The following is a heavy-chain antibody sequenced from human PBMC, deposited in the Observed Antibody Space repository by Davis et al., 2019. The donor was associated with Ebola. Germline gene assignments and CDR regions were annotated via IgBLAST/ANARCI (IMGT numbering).Heavy chain of an antibody. V-gene: IGHV3-33*01. J-gene: IGHJ6*04. CDR1: GYTFTNYY. Sequence: SCKASGYTFTNYYMHWVRQAPGKGLEWVAVIWYDGSNKYYADSVKGRFTISRDNSKNTLYLQMNSLRAEDTAVYYCARDLARGSYYGMDVWGKGTTVTVSS. CDR2: IWYDGSNK. D-gene: IGHD1-26*01. CDR3: ARDLARGSYYGMDV.